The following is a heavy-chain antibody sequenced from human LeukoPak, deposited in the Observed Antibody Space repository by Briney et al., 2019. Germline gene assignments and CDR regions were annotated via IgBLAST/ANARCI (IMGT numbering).Heavy chain of an antibody. CDR1: GYTFTGYY. Sequence: ASVKVSCKASGYTFTGYYMHWVRQAPGQGLEWVGWINPNSGGTNYAQKFQGWVTMTRDTSISTAYMELSRLRSDDTAVYYCARADGDILTGYYGYWGQGTLVTVSS. V-gene: IGHV1-2*04. J-gene: IGHJ4*02. CDR2: INPNSGGT. D-gene: IGHD3-9*01. CDR3: ARADGDILTGYYGY.